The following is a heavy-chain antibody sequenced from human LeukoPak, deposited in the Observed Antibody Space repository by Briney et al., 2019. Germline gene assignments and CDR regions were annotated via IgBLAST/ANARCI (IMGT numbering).Heavy chain of an antibody. Sequence: GGSLRLSCAASGFTFSSYAMHWVRQAPGKGLKWVAVISYDGGNKYYADSVKGRFTISRDNSKNTLYLQMNSLRAEDTAVYYCARAVDTAMVPWGQGTLVTVSS. CDR1: GFTFSSYA. D-gene: IGHD5-18*01. J-gene: IGHJ5*02. CDR3: ARAVDTAMVP. CDR2: ISYDGGNK. V-gene: IGHV3-30*04.